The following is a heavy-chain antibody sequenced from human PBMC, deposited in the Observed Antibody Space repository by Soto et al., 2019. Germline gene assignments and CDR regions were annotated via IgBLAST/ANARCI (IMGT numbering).Heavy chain of an antibody. CDR3: ARGEPHSSGWNFDF. Sequence: QVQLVQSGAEVKKPGASGKVSCTASGYRPTSNYINWVRQAPGEGLEWMGKINPSGGTTRYGQKFQGRVTMTRDTSTSTVYMEMSSLRSEDTAVYYCARGEPHSSGWNFDFWGQGTLVIVSP. V-gene: IGHV1-46*01. CDR2: INPSGGTT. CDR1: GYRPTSNY. J-gene: IGHJ4*02. D-gene: IGHD6-19*01.